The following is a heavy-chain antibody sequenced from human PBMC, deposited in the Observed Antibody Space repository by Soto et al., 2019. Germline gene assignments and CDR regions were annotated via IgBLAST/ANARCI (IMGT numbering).Heavy chain of an antibody. CDR1: GGTFISYA. CDR3: ARGGGAMDNYYYYGMGV. V-gene: IGHV1-69*01. Sequence: SGKVSCKAAGGTFISYAIVWVRQAPGQGLEWMGGIIPIFGTANYAQKFQGRVTITADESTSTAYMELSSLRSEDTAVYYCARGGGAMDNYYYYGMGVWGQGTTVTVPS. CDR2: IIPIFGTA. D-gene: IGHD5-18*01. J-gene: IGHJ6*02.